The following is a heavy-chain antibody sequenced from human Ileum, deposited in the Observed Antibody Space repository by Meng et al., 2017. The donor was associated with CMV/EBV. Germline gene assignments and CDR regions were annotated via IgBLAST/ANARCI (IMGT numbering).Heavy chain of an antibody. CDR2: TAYRSKWDY. V-gene: IGHV6-1*01. CDR3: ARESELLRFDH. CDR1: GDVVSTNKVA. Sequence: LLQSGPGLLKPSQARSLSCDISGDVVSTNKVAWNWISQSPLRGLEWLGRTAYRSKWDYEYSVSVKSLITISPDTYKNQFSLQLRSVTPEDTAVYYCARESELLRFDHWGQGTLVTVSS. J-gene: IGHJ4*02. D-gene: IGHD6-6*01.